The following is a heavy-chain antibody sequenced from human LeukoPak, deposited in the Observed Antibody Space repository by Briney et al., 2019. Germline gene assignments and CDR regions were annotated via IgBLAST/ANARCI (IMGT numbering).Heavy chain of an antibody. CDR2: VSGTGGRT. D-gene: IGHD3-9*01. CDR1: GFTFSTYA. J-gene: IGHJ4*02. CDR3: AKDAPYYDILTGYYID. Sequence: GGSLRLSCAASGFTFSTYAMSWVRQAPGKGLEWVSVVSGTGGRTYYADSVKGRFTISRDNSKNTLYLQMNSLRAEDTAVYYCAKDAPYYDILTGYYIDWGQGTLVTVSS. V-gene: IGHV3-23*01.